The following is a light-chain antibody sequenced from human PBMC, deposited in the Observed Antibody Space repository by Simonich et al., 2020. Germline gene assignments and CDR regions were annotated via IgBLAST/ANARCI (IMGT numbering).Light chain of an antibody. J-gene: IGLJ3*02. CDR1: SGDVGSYNL. Sequence: QSALTQPASVSGSPGQSITISCTGTSGDVGSYNLVSWYQQPPGKAPKRMIYEGSKRPSGVSNRFSGSKSGNTASRTISGLQAEDEADYYCSSYTSSSTVFGGGTKLTVL. V-gene: IGLV2-14*02. CDR3: SSYTSSSTV. CDR2: EGS.